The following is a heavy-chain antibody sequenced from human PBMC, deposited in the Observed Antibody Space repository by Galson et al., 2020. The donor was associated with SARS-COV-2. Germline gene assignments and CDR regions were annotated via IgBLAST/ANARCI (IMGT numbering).Heavy chain of an antibody. V-gene: IGHV3-30-3*01. CDR1: GFTFSSYA. D-gene: IGHD6-19*01. J-gene: IGHJ6*02. Sequence: TGGSLRLSCAASGFTFSSYAMHWVRQASGKGLEWVAVISYDGSNKYYADSVKGRFTISRDNSKNTLYLQMNSLRAEDTAVYYCARVASSGWDYYYYGMDVWGQGTTVTFSS. CDR2: ISYDGSNK. CDR3: ARVASSGWDYYYYGMDV.